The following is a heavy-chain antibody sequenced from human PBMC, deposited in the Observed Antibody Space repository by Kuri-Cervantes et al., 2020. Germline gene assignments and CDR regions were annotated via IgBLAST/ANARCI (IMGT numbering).Heavy chain of an antibody. J-gene: IGHJ3*02. CDR2: IYYSGNT. V-gene: IGHV4-30-4*01. Sequence: SETLSLTCTVSGASITSFDHYWSWIRQHPGKGLEWIGYIYYSGNTLYNPSLDSRLMISLDTSKNQFSLTVSSVTAADTAVYYCARSDFSAFDIWGQGTMVTVSS. CDR1: GASITSFDHY. D-gene: IGHD2-21*02. CDR3: ARSDFSAFDI.